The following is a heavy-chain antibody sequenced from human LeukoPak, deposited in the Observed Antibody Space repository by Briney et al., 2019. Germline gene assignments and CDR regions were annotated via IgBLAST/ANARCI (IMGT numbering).Heavy chain of an antibody. D-gene: IGHD5-12*01. V-gene: IGHV4-38-2*01. CDR2: IYHSGTT. J-gene: IGHJ4*02. Sequence: SETLSLTCAVSGYSISRGYYWGWIRQPPGKGPEWIGSIYHSGTTYYNSSLKSRVTISVDTSKNQFSLNLNSVTAADTAVYYCVRGVATVVNRFDYWGQGTLVTVSS. CDR1: GYSISRGYY. CDR3: VRGVATVVNRFDY.